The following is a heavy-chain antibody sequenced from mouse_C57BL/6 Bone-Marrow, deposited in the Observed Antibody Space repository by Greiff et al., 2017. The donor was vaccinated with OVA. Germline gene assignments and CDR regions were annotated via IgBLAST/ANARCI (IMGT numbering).Heavy chain of an antibody. J-gene: IGHJ3*01. Sequence: VQLLQSGPELVKPGASVKIPCKASGYTFTDYNMDWVKQSHGKSLEWIGVINPNNGGTIYNQKFKGKATVNVYKSSSTAYMALRSLTSEDTAVYYGAREWDGYYGSWLAYWGQGTLVTVSA. V-gene: IGHV1-18*01. CDR3: AREWDGYYGSWLAY. CDR1: GYTFTDYN. CDR2: INPNNGGT. D-gene: IGHD2-3*01.